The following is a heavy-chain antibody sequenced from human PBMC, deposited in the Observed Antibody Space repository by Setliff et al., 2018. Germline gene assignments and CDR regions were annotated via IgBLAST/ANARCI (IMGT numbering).Heavy chain of an antibody. D-gene: IGHD3-10*02. CDR2: VNPDNGDT. CDR3: ARYVHFANHFDF. Sequence: ASVKVSCKSFGYTFSAYGVSWVRQAPGQGLEWMGWVNPDNGDTKNAQKFQGRVALTTDTSTATVFMELRSLTSDDTAVYHCARYVHFANHFDFWGQGTLVTVSS. CDR1: GYTFSAYG. J-gene: IGHJ4*02. V-gene: IGHV1-18*01.